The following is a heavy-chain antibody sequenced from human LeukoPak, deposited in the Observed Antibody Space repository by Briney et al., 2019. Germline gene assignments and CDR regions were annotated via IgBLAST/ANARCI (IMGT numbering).Heavy chain of an antibody. Sequence: GGSLRLSCAASGFTFDDYAMHWVRQAPGKGLEWVSGISWNSGSIGYADSVKGRFTISRDNAKNSLYLQMNSLRAEDTAVYYCARDGDSSGWYQGYFDYWGQGTLVTVSS. J-gene: IGHJ4*02. CDR2: ISWNSGSI. CDR3: ARDGDSSGWYQGYFDY. V-gene: IGHV3-9*01. CDR1: GFTFDDYA. D-gene: IGHD6-19*01.